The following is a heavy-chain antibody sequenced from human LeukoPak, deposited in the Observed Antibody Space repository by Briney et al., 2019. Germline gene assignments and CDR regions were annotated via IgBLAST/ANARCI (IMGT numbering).Heavy chain of an antibody. D-gene: IGHD1-7*01. J-gene: IGHJ6*02. CDR1: GFTFSTYD. Sequence: GGSLRLSCAASGFTFSTYDMHWVRQVTGKGLEWVSAIGAGEDTYYLGSVKGRFTISRENAKNVLYLQMSSLRIEDTAVYYCVREIRETVITRHYYYGIDVWGQGTTVTVSS. CDR2: IGAGEDT. V-gene: IGHV3-13*04. CDR3: VREIRETVITRHYYYGIDV.